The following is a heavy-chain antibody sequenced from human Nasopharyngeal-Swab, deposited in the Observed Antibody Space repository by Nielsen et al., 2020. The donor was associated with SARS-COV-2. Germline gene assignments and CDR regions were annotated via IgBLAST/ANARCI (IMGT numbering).Heavy chain of an antibody. CDR1: GFIFSSYG. D-gene: IGHD6-13*01. CDR3: AKVPGSSWVDAFDI. J-gene: IGHJ3*02. V-gene: IGHV3-30*18. Sequence: GESLKISCAASGFIFSSYGMHWVRQAPGKGLEWVAVISYGGSNKYYADSLKGRFTISKDNSKNTLYLQMNSLRAEDTAVYYCAKVPGSSWVDAFDIWGQGTKVTVSS. CDR2: ISYGGSNK.